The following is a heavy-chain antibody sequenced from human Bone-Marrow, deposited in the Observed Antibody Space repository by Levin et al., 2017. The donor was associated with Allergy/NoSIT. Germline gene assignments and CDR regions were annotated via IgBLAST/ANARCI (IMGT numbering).Heavy chain of an antibody. J-gene: IGHJ3*02. CDR1: GGSISSDNYF. D-gene: IGHD2-2*01. V-gene: IGHV4-30-4*01. Sequence: SETLSLTCTVSGGSISSDNYFWSWIRQPPGKGLEWIGYIHYSGTAHYNPSLTSRVTISIDTSKNQFSLKLSSVTAADTAVYYCAREVRVPGDTDVFDIWGQGTTVTVSS. CDR3: AREVRVPGDTDVFDI. CDR2: IHYSGTA.